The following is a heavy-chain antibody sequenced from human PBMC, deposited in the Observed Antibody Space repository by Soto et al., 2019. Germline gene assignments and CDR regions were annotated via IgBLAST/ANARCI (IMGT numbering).Heavy chain of an antibody. V-gene: IGHV5-51*01. CDR1: GYTFTSYW. J-gene: IGHJ4*02. Sequence: LGESLKISCKGSGYTFTSYWIGSVRQMPGTGLEWMGIIYPGDSDTRYSPSFQDQVSISADKSVSTAYLQWSSLTASDTAMYYCARSFYPCTWYAPFDYWGQGTLVTVSS. CDR2: IYPGDSDT. CDR3: ARSFYPCTWYAPFDY. D-gene: IGHD6-13*01.